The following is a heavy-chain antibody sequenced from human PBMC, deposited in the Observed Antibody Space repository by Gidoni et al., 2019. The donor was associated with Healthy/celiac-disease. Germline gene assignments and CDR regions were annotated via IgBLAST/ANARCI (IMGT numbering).Heavy chain of an antibody. V-gene: IGHV4-59*01. Sequence: QVQLQVSGPGLVKPSAPLSLTLTVSVASIRSYYVNWIRQPPGKGLEWIGYSYYSGSTNYNPSLKSRVTISVDTSKNQFSLKLSSVTAADTAVYYCARVPYDVWSGNLGYYYYGMDVWGQGTTVTVSS. CDR1: VASIRSYY. CDR2: SYYSGST. D-gene: IGHD3-3*01. CDR3: ARVPYDVWSGNLGYYYYGMDV. J-gene: IGHJ6*02.